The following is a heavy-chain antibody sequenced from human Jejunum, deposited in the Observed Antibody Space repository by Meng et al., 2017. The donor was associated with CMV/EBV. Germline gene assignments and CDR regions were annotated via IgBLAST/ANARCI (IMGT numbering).Heavy chain of an antibody. CDR2: LSASGGST. CDR1: FPFRSYA. CDR3: AKDRYSGYAPYDTFDI. V-gene: IGHV3-23*01. D-gene: IGHD5-12*01. Sequence: FPFRSYAMNWVRQAPGKGLEWVSGLSASGGSTYYADSVKGRFTISRDNSNSTLYLQINSLRAEDTAVYYCAKDRYSGYAPYDTFDIWGQGTKVTVSS. J-gene: IGHJ3*02.